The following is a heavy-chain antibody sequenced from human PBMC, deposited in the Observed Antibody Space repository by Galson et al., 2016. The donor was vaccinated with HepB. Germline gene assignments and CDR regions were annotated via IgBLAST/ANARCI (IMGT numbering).Heavy chain of an antibody. J-gene: IGHJ6*02. D-gene: IGHD4-17*01. CDR1: GYTLTELS. Sequence: SVKVSCKVSGYTLTELSMHWVRQAPGKGLEWMGGFDPQDDETIYAQKFQGRVTMTEDTSTGTAYMELSSLRSEDTAVYYCATLRGHRYYYGMDVWGQGTTVTVSS. CDR3: ATLRGHRYYYGMDV. V-gene: IGHV1-24*01. CDR2: FDPQDDET.